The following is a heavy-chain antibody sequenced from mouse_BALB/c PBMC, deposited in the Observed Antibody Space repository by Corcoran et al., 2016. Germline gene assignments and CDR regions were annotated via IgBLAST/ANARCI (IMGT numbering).Heavy chain of an antibody. CDR1: GYSITSGYY. D-gene: IGHD1-1*01. CDR2: ISYDGSN. V-gene: IGHV3-6*02. CDR3: AIEYYDISYAMDY. Sequence: DVQLQESGPGLVKPSQSLSLTCSVTGYSITSGYYWNWIRQFPGNKLEWMGYISYDGSNNYNPSLKNRISITRDTSKNQFFLKLNSVTTEDTATYYFAIEYYDISYAMDYWGQGTSVTVSS. J-gene: IGHJ4*01.